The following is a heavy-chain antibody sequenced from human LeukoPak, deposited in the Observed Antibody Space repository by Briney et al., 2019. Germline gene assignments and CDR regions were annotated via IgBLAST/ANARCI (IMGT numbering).Heavy chain of an antibody. CDR1: GFTFSGFS. J-gene: IGHJ3*02. CDR3: ARDHAYAFDI. V-gene: IGHV3-48*01. Sequence: PGGSLRLSCVASGFTFSGFSLNWVRQAPGKGLEWISYIGSAIYYADSVKGRFTISRDNAKNSLYLQMDSLRAEDTAVYYCARDHAYAFDIWGQGTLVTVSS. D-gene: IGHD2-2*01. CDR2: IGSAI.